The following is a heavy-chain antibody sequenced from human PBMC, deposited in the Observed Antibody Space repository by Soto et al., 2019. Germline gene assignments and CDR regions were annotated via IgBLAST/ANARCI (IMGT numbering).Heavy chain of an antibody. Sequence: SETLSLTCTVSGGSVSSGSYYWSWIRQPPGKGLEWIGYIYYSGSTNYNPSLKSRVTISVDTSKNQFSLKLSSVTAADTAVYSCASLLPYDSIGYVVFASWGQGPLVPVSS. CDR2: IYYSGST. V-gene: IGHV4-61*01. CDR1: GGSVSSGSYY. J-gene: IGHJ4*02. CDR3: ASLLPYDSIGYVVFAS. D-gene: IGHD3-22*01.